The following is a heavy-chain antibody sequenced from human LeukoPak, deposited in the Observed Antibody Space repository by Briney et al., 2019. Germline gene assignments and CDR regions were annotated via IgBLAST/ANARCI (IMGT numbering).Heavy chain of an antibody. J-gene: IGHJ3*02. CDR2: IYDSGST. Sequence: WETLSLTCTVSGGSISSYYWSWIRQPPGKGLEWIGYIYDSGSTNYNPSLKSRVTISVDTSKNQFSLKLSSVTAADTAVFYCASLTTADAFDIWGQGTMVTVSS. D-gene: IGHD3-22*01. CDR1: GGSISSYY. CDR3: ASLTTADAFDI. V-gene: IGHV4-59*01.